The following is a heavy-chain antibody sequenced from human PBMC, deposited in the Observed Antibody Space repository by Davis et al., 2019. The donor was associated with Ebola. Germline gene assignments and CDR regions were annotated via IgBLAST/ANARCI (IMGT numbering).Heavy chain of an antibody. CDR1: GFTFSNAW. CDR2: ISSSSSNI. J-gene: IGHJ4*02. D-gene: IGHD3-22*01. CDR3: ARAFYDTTGYYPDY. V-gene: IGHV3-48*02. Sequence: PGGSLRLSCAASGFTFSNAWMSWVRQAPGKGLEWISYISSSSSNIYYTDSVKGRFTISRDNAKNSLYLQMNSLRDEDTAVYYCARAFYDTTGYYPDYWGQGTLVTVSS.